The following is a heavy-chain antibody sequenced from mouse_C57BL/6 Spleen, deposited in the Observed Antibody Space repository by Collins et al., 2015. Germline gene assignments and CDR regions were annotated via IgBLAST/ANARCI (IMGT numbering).Heavy chain of an antibody. V-gene: IGHV9-3*01. D-gene: IGHD1-1*01. CDR1: TYG. CDR3: ARSRHYYGSSYDWYFDV. J-gene: IGHJ1*03. Sequence: TYGMSWVKQAPGKGLKWMGWINTYSGVPTYADDFKGRFAFSLQTSASTAYLQINNLKNEDTATYFRARSRHYYGSSYDWYFDVWGTGTTVTVSS. CDR2: INTYSGVP.